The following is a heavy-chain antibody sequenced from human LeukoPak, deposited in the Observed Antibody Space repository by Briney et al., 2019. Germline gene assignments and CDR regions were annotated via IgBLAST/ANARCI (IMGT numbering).Heavy chain of an antibody. CDR2: VSSSGSYT. CDR1: GFSLSNYI. CDR3: AKHRGSSGADARPAEY. Sequence: GGSLRLSCVASGFSLSNYIMSWVRQAPGKGLEWVSPVSSSGSYTYYADSVKGRFTISRDNSKNMVYLEVNSLRAEDTAVYYCAKHRGSSGADARPAEYWGQGTLVTVSS. V-gene: IGHV3-23*01. D-gene: IGHD5-12*01. J-gene: IGHJ4*02.